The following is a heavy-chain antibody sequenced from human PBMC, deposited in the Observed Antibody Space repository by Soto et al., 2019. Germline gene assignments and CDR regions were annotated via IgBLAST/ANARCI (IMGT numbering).Heavy chain of an antibody. CDR3: AKAYSHYVGYYYGMDV. Sequence: QVQLVESGGGVVQPGRSLRLSCTASGFTFSSFGMHWVRQAPGTGLDWVALISYDGSNKYYAASVRGRFTISRDNSKNTLHLQMNSLRVEDTAVYYCAKAYSHYVGYYYGMDVWGQGTTVTVSS. J-gene: IGHJ6*02. CDR1: GFTFSSFG. CDR2: ISYDGSNK. D-gene: IGHD4-4*01. V-gene: IGHV3-30*18.